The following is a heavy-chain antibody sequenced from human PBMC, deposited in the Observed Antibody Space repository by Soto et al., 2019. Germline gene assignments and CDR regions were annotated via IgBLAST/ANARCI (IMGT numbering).Heavy chain of an antibody. V-gene: IGHV4-59*01. CDR3: ARRYGGNFDY. Sequence: QVQLQESGPGLVKPSETLSLTCTVSGGSISSYYWSWIRQPPGKGLEWIGYIYYSGSTNYNPSLXVXVXLXXDTSKNQFSLKLSSVPAADTAVYYCARRYGGNFDYWGQGTLVTVSS. CDR1: GGSISSYY. CDR2: IYYSGST. D-gene: IGHD3-16*01. J-gene: IGHJ4*02.